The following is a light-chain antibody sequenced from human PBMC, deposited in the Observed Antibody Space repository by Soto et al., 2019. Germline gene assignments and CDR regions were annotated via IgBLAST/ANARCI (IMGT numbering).Light chain of an antibody. Sequence: QLVLTQSPSASASLGASVKLTCTLSSGHSSYAIAWHQQQPEKGPRYLMNLNSDGSHSKGDGIPDRFSASSSGAERYLTISGHQSEDEADCHCQTWGTGIWVFGGGTQLTV. CDR1: SGHSSYA. V-gene: IGLV4-69*01. CDR3: QTWGTGIWV. CDR2: LNSDGSH. J-gene: IGLJ3*02.